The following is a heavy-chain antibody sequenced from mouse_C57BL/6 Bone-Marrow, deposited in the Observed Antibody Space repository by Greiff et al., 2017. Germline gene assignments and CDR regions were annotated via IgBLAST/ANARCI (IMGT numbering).Heavy chain of an antibody. V-gene: IGHV3-1*01. J-gene: IGHJ1*03. CDR2: ISYSGST. D-gene: IGHD1-1*01. CDR1: GYSITSGYD. Sequence: EVKVEESGPGMVKPSQSLSLTCTVTGYSITSGYDWHWIRHFPGNKLAWMGYISYSGSTNYNPSLKSRISITHDTSMNHIFLKLNSVTTEDTATYYCARDRYYYGSSYWYFDVWGTGTTVTVSS. CDR3: ARDRYYYGSSYWYFDV.